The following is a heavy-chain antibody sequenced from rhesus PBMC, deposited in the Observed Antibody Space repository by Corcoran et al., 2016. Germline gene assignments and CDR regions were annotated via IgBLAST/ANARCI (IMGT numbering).Heavy chain of an antibody. V-gene: IGHV1-111*02. J-gene: IGHJ6*01. CDR3: ATERGIAGTADLYGLDS. Sequence: EVQLVQSGAEVKKPGASVKTSCKASGYTFTDYYLHWVRQAPGKGLEWMGRVDPEDGEAHHDQKFQDRVTITADTYKDTAYMELSSLGSEDTAVYYCATERGIAGTADLYGLDSWGQGVVVTVSS. CDR2: VDPEDGEA. D-gene: IGHD1-1-1*01. CDR1: GYTFTDYY.